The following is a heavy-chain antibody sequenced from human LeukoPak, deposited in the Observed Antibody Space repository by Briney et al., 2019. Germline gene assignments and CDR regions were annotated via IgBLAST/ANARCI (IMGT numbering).Heavy chain of an antibody. CDR2: INPDGSST. D-gene: IGHD3-22*01. J-gene: IGHJ4*02. CDR1: GFTFSSYW. Sequence: GGSLRLSCTAAGFTFSSYWMHWVRQAPGKGLVWVSRINPDGSSTNYADSVKGRFTISRDNAKNTLYLQMNSLRAEDTAVYYCAREFSSGYWGQGTLVTVSS. CDR3: AREFSSGY. V-gene: IGHV3-74*01.